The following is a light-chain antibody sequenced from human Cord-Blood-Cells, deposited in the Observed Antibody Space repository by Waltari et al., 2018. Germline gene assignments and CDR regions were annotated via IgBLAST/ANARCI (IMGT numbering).Light chain of an antibody. CDR3: QSYDSSNHVV. Sequence: NFMLTQPHSVSESPGKTVTISCTRSRASIASNYVQWYQQRPGSSPTTVIYEDNQRPSGVPDRFSGSIDSSSNSASLTISGLKTEDEADYYCQSYDSSNHVVFGGGTKLTVL. CDR2: EDN. CDR1: RASIASNY. V-gene: IGLV6-57*01. J-gene: IGLJ2*01.